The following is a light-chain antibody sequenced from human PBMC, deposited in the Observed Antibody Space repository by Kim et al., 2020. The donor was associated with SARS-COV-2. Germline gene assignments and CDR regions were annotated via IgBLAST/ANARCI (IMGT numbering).Light chain of an antibody. Sequence: QAVVTQEPSLTVSPGGTVTLTCGSSTGAVTGGHYPYWFQQKPGQAPKALIYDTNNKQSWTPARFSGSLLGGKAALTLSGAQPEDEADYYCLLSWHTGRVFGGGTKLTVL. CDR2: DTN. CDR1: TGAVTGGHY. J-gene: IGLJ2*01. V-gene: IGLV7-46*01. CDR3: LLSWHTGRV.